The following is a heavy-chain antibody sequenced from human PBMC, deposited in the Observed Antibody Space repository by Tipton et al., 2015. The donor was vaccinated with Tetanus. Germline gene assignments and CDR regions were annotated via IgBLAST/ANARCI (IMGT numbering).Heavy chain of an antibody. CDR1: GDSVSSNSVA. CDR3: ARDLRNYYDSSGYSDY. V-gene: IGHV6-1*01. CDR2: TYYRSKWYY. Sequence: GLVKPSQTLSLTCAISGDSVSSNSVAWSWIRQSPSRGLEWLGRTYYRSKWYYGYAVAVKSRLSVNPDTSKNQFSLHLNSVTPEDTAVYYCARDLRNYYDSSGYSDYWGQGTLVTVSS. D-gene: IGHD3-22*01. J-gene: IGHJ4*02.